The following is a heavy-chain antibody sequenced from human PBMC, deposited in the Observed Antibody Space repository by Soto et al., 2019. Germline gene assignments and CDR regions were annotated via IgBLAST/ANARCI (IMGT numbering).Heavy chain of an antibody. V-gene: IGHV1-46*01. J-gene: IGHJ6*02. CDR3: ARGRGRAYDILTGTYYYYYAMDV. CDR1: GYTFTSYN. D-gene: IGHD3-9*01. Sequence: GASVKVSCKASGYTFTSYNMHWVRQGPGQGLEWMGVINPSGGSTSYAQKFQGRVTMTRDTSTSTVYMELSSLRSEDTAVYYCARGRGRAYDILTGTYYYYYAMDVWGQGTTLTVSS. CDR2: INPSGGST.